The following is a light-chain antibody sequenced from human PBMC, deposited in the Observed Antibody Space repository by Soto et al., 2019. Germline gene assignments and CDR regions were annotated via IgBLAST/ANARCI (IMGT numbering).Light chain of an antibody. J-gene: IGKJ5*01. CDR2: AAS. CDR1: QSVYNNY. V-gene: IGKV3-20*01. CDR3: QQYGALIT. Sequence: EIVLTQSPGTLSLSPGERATLSCRASQSVYNNYLAWYQQKPGQAPRLLINAASGRATGIPDRFSGSGSGTDFTLTISRLEPEDFAVYYCQQYGALITFGQRTRLEIK.